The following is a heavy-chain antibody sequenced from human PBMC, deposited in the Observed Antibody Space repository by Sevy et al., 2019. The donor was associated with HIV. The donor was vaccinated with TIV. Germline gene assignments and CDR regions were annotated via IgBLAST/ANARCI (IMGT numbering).Heavy chain of an antibody. CDR2: ISGSGGST. J-gene: IGHJ6*02. CDR1: GFIFSTYT. D-gene: IGHD3-22*01. V-gene: IGHV3-23*01. Sequence: GGSLRLSCAASGFIFSTYTMTWVRQAPGKGLEWVSGISGSGGSTYYADSLKGRFTIFRDNSKNTVYLQMNSLRAEDTAVYYCARVDRTFYGLDVWGQGTTVTVSS. CDR3: ARVDRTFYGLDV.